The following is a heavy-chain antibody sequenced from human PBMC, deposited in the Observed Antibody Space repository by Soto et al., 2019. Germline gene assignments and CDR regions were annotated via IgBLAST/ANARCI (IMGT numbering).Heavy chain of an antibody. CDR2: IIPIFGTA. D-gene: IGHD3-22*01. J-gene: IGHJ4*02. CDR3: ARAGSGYYFYYFDY. CDR1: GGTFSSYA. V-gene: IGHV1-69*01. Sequence: QVQLVQSGAEVKKPGSSVKVSCKASGGTFSSYAISWVRQAPGQGLEWMGGIIPIFGTANYAQKFQGRVTITADESTSTADMELSSLRSEDTAVYYCARAGSGYYFYYFDYWGQGTLVTVSS.